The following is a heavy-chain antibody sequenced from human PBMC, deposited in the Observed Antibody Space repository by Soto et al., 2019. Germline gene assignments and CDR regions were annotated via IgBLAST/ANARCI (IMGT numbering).Heavy chain of an antibody. J-gene: IGHJ4*02. Sequence: PGGSLRLSCVASGFTFSSYALHWVRQAPGKGLEWVAVTSYDGSNKYYADSVEGRFTISSDNSKNTLYLQTSSLTTEDTAMYYCARDWETSATGLIDSWGQGTLVTVSS. CDR3: ARDWETSATGLIDS. V-gene: IGHV3-30-3*01. CDR1: GFTFSSYA. CDR2: TSYDGSNK. D-gene: IGHD3-9*01.